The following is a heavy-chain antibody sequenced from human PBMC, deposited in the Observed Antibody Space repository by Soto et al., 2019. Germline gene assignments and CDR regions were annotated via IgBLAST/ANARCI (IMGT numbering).Heavy chain of an antibody. CDR2: INPSGGST. CDR1: GHTFTSYY. Sequence: ASVKVSCKASGHTFTSYYMHWVRQAPGQGLEWMGIINPSGGSTSYAQKFQGRVTMTRDTSTSTVYMELSSLRSEDTAVYYCAATTYYYDSSGSPFDYWGQGTLVTVSS. D-gene: IGHD3-22*01. V-gene: IGHV1-46*01. CDR3: AATTYYYDSSGSPFDY. J-gene: IGHJ4*02.